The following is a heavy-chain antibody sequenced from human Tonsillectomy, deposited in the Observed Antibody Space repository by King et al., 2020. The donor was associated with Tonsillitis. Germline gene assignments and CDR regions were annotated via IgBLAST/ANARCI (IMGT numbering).Heavy chain of an antibody. J-gene: IGHJ4*02. V-gene: IGHV3-7*03. D-gene: IGHD6-19*01. CDR1: GFTFSSYW. CDR2: IKQDGSEK. CDR3: ARDGDSSGWYVGFDY. Sequence: VQLVESGGGLVQPGGSLRLSCAVSGFTFSSYWMSWVRQAPGKGLEWVANIKQDGSEKYYVDSVKGRFTISRDNAKNSLYLQMNSLRAEDTAVYYCARDGDSSGWYVGFDYWGQGTLVTVSS.